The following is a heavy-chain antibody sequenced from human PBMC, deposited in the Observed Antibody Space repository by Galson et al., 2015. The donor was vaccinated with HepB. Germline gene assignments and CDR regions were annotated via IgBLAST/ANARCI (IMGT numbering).Heavy chain of an antibody. V-gene: IGHV1-2*04. CDR3: ARDMYYGSGSYPVYYYYYGMDV. CDR1: GYTFTGYY. D-gene: IGHD3-10*01. Sequence: SVKVSCKASGYTFTGYYIHWVRQAPGQGLEYMGWINPNSGGTNYAQKFQGWVTMTRDTSISTAYMELSKLKSDDPAMYYCARDMYYGSGSYPVYYYYYGMDVWGQGTTVTVSS. J-gene: IGHJ6*02. CDR2: INPNSGGT.